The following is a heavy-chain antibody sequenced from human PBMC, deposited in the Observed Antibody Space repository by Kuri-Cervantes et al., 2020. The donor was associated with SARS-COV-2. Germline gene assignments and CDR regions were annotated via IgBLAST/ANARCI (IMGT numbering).Heavy chain of an antibody. CDR3: ARDLLDFWSGYYTEPDAFDI. CDR1: GGSFSGYY. CDR2: INHSGST. Sequence: GSLRLSCAVYGGSFSGYYWSWIRQPPGKGLEWIGEINHSGSTNYNPSLKSRVTISVDTSKNQFSLKLSSVTAADTAVYYCARDLLDFWSGYYTEPDAFDIWGQGTMVTVSS. V-gene: IGHV4-34*01. J-gene: IGHJ3*02. D-gene: IGHD3-3*01.